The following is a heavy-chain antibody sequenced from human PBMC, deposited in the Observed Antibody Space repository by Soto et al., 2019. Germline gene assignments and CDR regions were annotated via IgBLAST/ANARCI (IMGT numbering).Heavy chain of an antibody. CDR2: IYYSGST. Sequence: SETLSLTCTVSGGSISSYYWSWIRQPPGKGLEWIGYIYYSGSTNYNPSLKSRVTISEDTSKNQFSLKMSSVTAADTAVYYCARVLGYCTNGVCYGTNWFDPWGQGTLVTVSS. V-gene: IGHV4-59*01. CDR3: ARVLGYCTNGVCYGTNWFDP. CDR1: GGSISSYY. D-gene: IGHD2-8*01. J-gene: IGHJ5*02.